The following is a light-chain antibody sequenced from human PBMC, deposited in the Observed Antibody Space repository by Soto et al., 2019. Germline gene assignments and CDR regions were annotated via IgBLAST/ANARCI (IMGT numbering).Light chain of an antibody. Sequence: EIVMTQSPATLSVSPGERATLSCRASQSVSSNLAWYQQKPGQAPRLLIYGASTRATGIPARFSGSGSGTELTLTISSLQSEDFAVYYCQHYNNWPLYTFGQGTKLEIK. CDR1: QSVSSN. CDR3: QHYNNWPLYT. V-gene: IGKV3-15*01. CDR2: GAS. J-gene: IGKJ2*01.